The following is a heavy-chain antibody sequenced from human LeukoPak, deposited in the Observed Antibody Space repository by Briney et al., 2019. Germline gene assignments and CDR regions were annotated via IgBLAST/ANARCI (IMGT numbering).Heavy chain of an antibody. J-gene: IGHJ4*02. CDR1: SGSISNSSYF. CDR2: VYYSGRT. V-gene: IGHV4-39*01. D-gene: IGHD3-22*01. Sequence: SETLSLTCTVSSGSISNSSYFWGWIRQPPGKGLEWIGTVYYSGRTYYKPSLKSRVTISVDTSKNQFSLKLSSVTAADTAVYYCARGPVATMGAGVLDSSGYYYPPFDYWGQGTLVTVSS. CDR3: ARGPVATMGAGVLDSSGYYYPPFDY.